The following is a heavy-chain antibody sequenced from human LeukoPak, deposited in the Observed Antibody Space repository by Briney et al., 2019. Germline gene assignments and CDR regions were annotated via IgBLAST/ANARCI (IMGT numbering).Heavy chain of an antibody. Sequence: PGVSLRLSCAASGFTFSSYAMIWVRQAPGKGLEGVSVIRWRGGSTYYADSVQGRFTISRDNSKNTLYLQMNSLRADDTAVYYCAKDTRGSGSYYNYWGQGTLVTVSS. J-gene: IGHJ4*02. V-gene: IGHV3-23*01. CDR1: GFTFSSYA. CDR2: IRWRGGST. CDR3: AKDTRGSGSYYNY. D-gene: IGHD3-10*01.